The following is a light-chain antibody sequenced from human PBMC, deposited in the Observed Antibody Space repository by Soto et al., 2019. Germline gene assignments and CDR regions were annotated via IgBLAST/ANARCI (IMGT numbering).Light chain of an antibody. Sequence: EIVLTQSPATLSAFPGDRVTLSCRASQYITTRLAWYQHRPGQEPRLLIYHTSIRAASIPARFSASGSGTAFTLTISDVPPEDFALYYCHQRQSWTRTFGQGTKVDI. CDR2: HTS. J-gene: IGKJ1*01. CDR1: QYITTR. V-gene: IGKV3-11*01. CDR3: HQRQSWTRT.